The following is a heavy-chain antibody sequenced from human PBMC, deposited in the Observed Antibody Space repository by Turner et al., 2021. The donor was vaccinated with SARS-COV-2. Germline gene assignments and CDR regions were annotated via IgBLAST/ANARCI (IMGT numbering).Heavy chain of an antibody. D-gene: IGHD3-3*01. CDR2: IWEDGSNK. CDR3: ARDRGLSYDFWSAYYESWFDP. J-gene: IGHJ5*02. CDR1: GFTFSSYG. V-gene: IGHV3-33*01. Sequence: QVQLVESGGGVVQPGRSLRLSCAASGFTFSSYGMHWVRQDPGKGLEWVAVIWEDGSNKYYADSVKGRFTISRDNSKNTLYLQMNSLRAEDTAVYYCARDRGLSYDFWSAYYESWFDPWGQGTLVTVSS.